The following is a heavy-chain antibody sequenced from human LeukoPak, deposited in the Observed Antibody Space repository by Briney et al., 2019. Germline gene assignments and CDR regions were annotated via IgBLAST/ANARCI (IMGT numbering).Heavy chain of an antibody. J-gene: IGHJ4*02. CDR2: ISGSGTRT. CDR1: GFTFTTYA. D-gene: IGHD3-16*01. V-gene: IGHV3-23*01. CDR3: AREPTAAGYVDY. Sequence: PGGSLRLSCAASGFTFTTYAMSWVRQAPGRGLEWVSAISGSGTRTYYADSVKGWFTVSRDNSKNTLYLQMNSLRAEDTAIYYCAREPTAAGYVDYWGQGTLATVSS.